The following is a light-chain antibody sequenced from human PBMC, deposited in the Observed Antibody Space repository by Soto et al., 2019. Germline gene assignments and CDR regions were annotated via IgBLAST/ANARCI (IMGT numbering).Light chain of an antibody. V-gene: IGKV3-20*01. CDR3: QQYNNWPRGT. CDR2: GAS. Sequence: EIVLTQSPGTLSLSPGERATFSCRASESVRSTHLAWYQHKPGQAPRLLIYGASNRASGIPDRFSAGGSGTDFTLDISRLEPEDFAVYYCQQYNNWPRGTFGQGTKLEIK. CDR1: ESVRSTH. J-gene: IGKJ2*01.